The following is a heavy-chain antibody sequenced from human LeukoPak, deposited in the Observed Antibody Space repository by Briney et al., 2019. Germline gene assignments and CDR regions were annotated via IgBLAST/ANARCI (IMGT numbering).Heavy chain of an antibody. CDR2: MNPNSGNT. V-gene: IGHV1-8*01. CDR1: RYTFTSYD. J-gene: IGHJ6*02. Sequence: GASVKVSCKASRYTFTSYDINWVRQATGQGLEWMGWMNPNSGNTGYAQKLQGRVTMTRNTSISTAYMELSSLRSEDTAVYYCAILPLTMVESKHYYYYGMDVWGQGTTVTASS. CDR3: AILPLTMVESKHYYYYGMDV. D-gene: IGHD3-10*01.